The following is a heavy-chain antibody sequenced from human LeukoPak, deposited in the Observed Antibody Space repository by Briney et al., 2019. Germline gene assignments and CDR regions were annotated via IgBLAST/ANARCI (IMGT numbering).Heavy chain of an antibody. CDR1: TFTFSNYW. CDR3: ARDVLAAGATGTFDI. CDR2: IKQDGSEK. Sequence: RSGGFLRLSCAASTFTFSNYWMSWVRQAPGKGLEWVANIKQDGSEKYYVDSVKGRFTISRDNAKTSLYLQMNSLRAEDTAVYYCARDVLAAGATGTFDIWGQGTMVTVSS. J-gene: IGHJ3*02. V-gene: IGHV3-7*03. D-gene: IGHD1-14*01.